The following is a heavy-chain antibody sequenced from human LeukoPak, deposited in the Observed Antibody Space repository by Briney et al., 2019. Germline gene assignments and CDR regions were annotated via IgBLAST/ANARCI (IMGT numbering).Heavy chain of an antibody. CDR1: GGSISSHY. CDR2: VYNSGRT. D-gene: IGHD3-10*01. V-gene: IGHV4-4*07. CDR3: ARDMGFYALDV. J-gene: IGHJ6*02. Sequence: SETLSLTCSVSGGSISSHYWLWIRQPAGKGLEWIGRVYNSGRTNYNPSLKSRVTMSVDMSKNQFSLKLSSVTAADTAVYYCARDMGFYALDVWGQGTTVTVSS.